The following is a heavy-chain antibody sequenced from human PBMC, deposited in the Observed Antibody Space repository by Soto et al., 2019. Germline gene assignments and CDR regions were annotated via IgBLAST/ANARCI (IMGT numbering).Heavy chain of an antibody. CDR1: GFTFSSYA. CDR3: ARGETITGTTYYYYGMDV. V-gene: IGHV3-30-3*01. CDR2: ISYDGSNK. D-gene: IGHD1-7*01. Sequence: QVQLVESGGGVVQPGRSLRLSCAASGFTFSSYAMHWVRQAPGKGLEWVAVISYDGSNKYYADSVKGRFTISRDNSKHTLYLQMNSLRAEDTAVYYCARGETITGTTYYYYGMDVWGQGTTVTVSS. J-gene: IGHJ6*02.